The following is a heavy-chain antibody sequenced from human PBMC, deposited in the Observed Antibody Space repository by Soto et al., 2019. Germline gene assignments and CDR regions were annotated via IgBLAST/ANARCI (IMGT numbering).Heavy chain of an antibody. CDR3: AKETDSGPLAY. CDR1: GFTFSSYG. CDR2: ISYDGSYK. Sequence: QVQLVESGGGVVQPGRSLRLSCAASGFTFSSYGMHWVRQAPGKGLEWVAVISYDGSYKYYADSVKGRFTISRDISKNTLYLQMNSLRAEDTAVYYCAKETDSGPLAYWGQGTLVTVSS. V-gene: IGHV3-30*18. J-gene: IGHJ4*02.